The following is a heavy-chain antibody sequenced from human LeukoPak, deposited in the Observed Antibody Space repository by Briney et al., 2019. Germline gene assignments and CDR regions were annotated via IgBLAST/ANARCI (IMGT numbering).Heavy chain of an antibody. CDR3: ARIVGASDY. Sequence: SETLSLTCAVSGGSIITTTYYWGWIRQPPGKGLEWIGTISYSGSTYSNPSLKSRVTMSVDTSKNQFSLKLSSVTAADTAVYYCARIVGASDYWGQGTLVTVPS. CDR1: GGSIITTTYY. D-gene: IGHD1-26*01. J-gene: IGHJ4*02. V-gene: IGHV4-39*01. CDR2: ISYSGST.